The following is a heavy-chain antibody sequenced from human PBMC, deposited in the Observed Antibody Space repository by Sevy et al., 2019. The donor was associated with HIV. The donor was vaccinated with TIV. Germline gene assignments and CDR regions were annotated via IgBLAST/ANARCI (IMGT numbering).Heavy chain of an antibody. CDR2: ISYDGKIQ. V-gene: IGHV3-30*14. J-gene: IGHJ6*02. Sequence: GGSLRLSCVTSGFKFSSSPLHWVRQSPGKGLEWVAFISYDGKIQHYAESVKGRFTISRDNSEDRMYLQMNNLRHEDTAVYYCAKLIVRAPRQNYYGMDVWGQGTTVTVSS. CDR1: GFKFSSSP. CDR3: AKLIVRAPRQNYYGMDV. D-gene: IGHD2-8*01.